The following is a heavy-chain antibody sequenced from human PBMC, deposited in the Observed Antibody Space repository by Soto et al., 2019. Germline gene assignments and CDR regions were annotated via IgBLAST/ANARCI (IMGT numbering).Heavy chain of an antibody. V-gene: IGHV1-69*13. CDR2: IIPIFGTA. Sequence: SVKVSCKASGATFSSYAISWVRQAPGQGLEWMGGIIPIFGTANYAQKFQGRVTITADESTSTAYMELSSLRSEDTAVYYCARDRCEWELPGRDAFDIWGQGTMVTVSS. D-gene: IGHD1-26*01. CDR1: GATFSSYA. CDR3: ARDRCEWELPGRDAFDI. J-gene: IGHJ3*02.